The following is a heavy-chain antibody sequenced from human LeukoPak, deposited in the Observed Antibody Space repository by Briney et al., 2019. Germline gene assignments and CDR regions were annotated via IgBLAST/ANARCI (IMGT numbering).Heavy chain of an antibody. CDR3: ARKVGDSSGYYYADNWFDP. Sequence: GGSLRLSCAASGFTFSSYWLSWVRQAPGKGLEWVANIKQDGSEKYYVDSVKGRFTISRDNAKNSLYPQMNSLRAEDTAVYYCARKVGDSSGYYYADNWFDPWGQGTLVTVSS. CDR1: GFTFSSYW. D-gene: IGHD3-22*01. V-gene: IGHV3-7*01. CDR2: IKQDGSEK. J-gene: IGHJ5*02.